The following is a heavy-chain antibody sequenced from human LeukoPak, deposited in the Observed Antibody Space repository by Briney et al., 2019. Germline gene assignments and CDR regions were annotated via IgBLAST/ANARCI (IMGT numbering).Heavy chain of an antibody. CDR1: GGSFSGYY. CDR3: ARGRTYSSSLRFDP. D-gene: IGHD6-13*01. J-gene: IGHJ5*02. V-gene: IGHV4-34*01. Sequence: SETLSLTCAVYGGSFSGYYWSWIRQPPGKGLEWIGETNHSGSTNYNPSLKSRVTISVDTSKNQFSLKLSSVTAADTAVYYCARGRTYSSSLRFDPWGQGTLVTVSS. CDR2: TNHSGST.